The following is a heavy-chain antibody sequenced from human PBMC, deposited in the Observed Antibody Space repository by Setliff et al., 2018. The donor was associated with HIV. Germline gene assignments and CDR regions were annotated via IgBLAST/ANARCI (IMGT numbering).Heavy chain of an antibody. CDR3: ARNFGLSPSGKYYYYYGMDI. D-gene: IGHD3-10*01. Sequence: ASVKVSCKASGYTFTSYDISWVRQAPGQGLEWMGWISAYNGYTNYAQKLQGRVTMTRDTSINAAYMELRGLRSDDTAVYYCARNFGLSPSGKYYYYYGMDIWGQGTTVTVSS. CDR2: ISAYNGYT. J-gene: IGHJ6*02. V-gene: IGHV1-18*01. CDR1: GYTFTSYD.